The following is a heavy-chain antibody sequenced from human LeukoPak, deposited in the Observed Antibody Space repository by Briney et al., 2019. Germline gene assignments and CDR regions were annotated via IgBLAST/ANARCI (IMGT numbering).Heavy chain of an antibody. J-gene: IGHJ4*02. Sequence: TSETLSLTCTVSGGSISPFYWSWIRQPPGKGLEWIAYIYYSGDTRYNPSLQSRVAISVDTSNNQVSLKLSSVTAADTAVYYCARHGYCSGGSCHWDYWGQGTLVTVSS. CDR2: IYYSGDT. CDR1: GGSISPFY. D-gene: IGHD2-15*01. V-gene: IGHV4-59*08. CDR3: ARHGYCSGGSCHWDY.